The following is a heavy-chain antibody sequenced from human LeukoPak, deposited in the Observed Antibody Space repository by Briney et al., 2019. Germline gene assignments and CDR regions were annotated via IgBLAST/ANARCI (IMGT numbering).Heavy chain of an antibody. D-gene: IGHD3-22*01. CDR1: GFTFSSYA. CDR2: ISYDGSNK. Sequence: PGRSLRLSCAASGFTFSSYAMHWFRQAPGKGLEWVAAISYDGSNKYYADSVKDRFTFSRDNSKNTLYLQMDSLRADDTAVYYCARVPPGLYYYYDSSGYLDYWGQGTLVTVSS. CDR3: ARVPPGLYYYYDSSGYLDY. J-gene: IGHJ4*02. V-gene: IGHV3-30*04.